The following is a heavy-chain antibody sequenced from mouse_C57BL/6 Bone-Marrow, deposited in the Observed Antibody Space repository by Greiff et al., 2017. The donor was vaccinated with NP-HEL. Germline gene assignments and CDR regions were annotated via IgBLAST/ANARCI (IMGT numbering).Heavy chain of an antibody. CDR2: IDPENGDT. V-gene: IGHV14-4*01. CDR1: GFNIKDDY. D-gene: IGHD3-2*02. J-gene: IGHJ2*01. Sequence: VQLQQSGAELVRPGASVKLSCTASGFNIKDDYMHWVKQRPEQGLEWIGWIDPENGDTEYASKFQGKAPITADTSSNTAYLQLSSLTSEDTAVYYCTLDSSGYHFDDWGQGTTLTVSS. CDR3: TLDSSGYHFDD.